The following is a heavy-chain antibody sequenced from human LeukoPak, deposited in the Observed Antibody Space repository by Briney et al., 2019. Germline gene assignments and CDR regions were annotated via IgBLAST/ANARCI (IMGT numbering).Heavy chain of an antibody. CDR1: GGSISSYY. Sequence: SETLSLTCTVSGGSISSYYWSWIRQPPGKGLEWIGYIYNSGNTNYNPSLKSRVTISVDTSKNQFSLKLSSVTAADTAVYYCARDRGAYYYGSGSYSYAFDIWGQGTMVTVSS. V-gene: IGHV4-59*01. CDR3: ARDRGAYYYGSGSYSYAFDI. D-gene: IGHD3-10*01. CDR2: IYNSGNT. J-gene: IGHJ3*02.